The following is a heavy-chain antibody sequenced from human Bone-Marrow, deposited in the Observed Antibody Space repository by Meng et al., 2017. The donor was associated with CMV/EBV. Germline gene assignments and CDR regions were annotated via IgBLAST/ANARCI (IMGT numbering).Heavy chain of an antibody. V-gene: IGHV4-39*07. J-gene: IGHJ3*01. Sequence: SQTLSPTCTVAGDSTSTSDYYWGWIRQPPGKRLEWFGIIYSSGTTYYNPSLKSRVTISVHTSKNQFSWKLSSVTAADTAVYYCARSHRRNSGIYFSNFDVWGQGTMVTVSS. D-gene: IGHD1-26*01. CDR2: IYSSGTT. CDR3: ARSHRRNSGIYFSNFDV. CDR1: GDSTSTSDYY.